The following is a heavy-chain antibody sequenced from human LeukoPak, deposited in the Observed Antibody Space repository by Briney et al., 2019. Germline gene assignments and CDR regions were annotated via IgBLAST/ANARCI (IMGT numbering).Heavy chain of an antibody. CDR3: ASGMAMAGDGPFDF. V-gene: IGHV3-23*01. CDR2: VSSRDGSA. D-gene: IGHD6-19*01. Sequence: GGSLRLSCVASGFTFSNYGMDWVRQAPGKGLEWVSGVSSRDGSAYYADSVKGRFSVSRDNSKNTLHLQMNSLRDDDTALYYCASGMAMAGDGPFDFWGQGTRVTVSS. CDR1: GFTFSNYG. J-gene: IGHJ4*02.